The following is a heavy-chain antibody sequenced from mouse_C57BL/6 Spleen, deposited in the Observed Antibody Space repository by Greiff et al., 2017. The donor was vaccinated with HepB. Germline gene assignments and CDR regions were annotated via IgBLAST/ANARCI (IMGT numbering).Heavy chain of an antibody. J-gene: IGHJ3*01. Sequence: QVQLQQSGAELVKPGASVKISCKASGYAFSSYWMNWVKQRPGKGLEWIGQIYPGDGDTNYNGKFKGKATLTADKSSSTAYMQLSSLTSEDSAVYFCARSEGAYDYDPFAYWGQGTLVTVSA. CDR2: IYPGDGDT. CDR3: ARSEGAYDYDPFAY. V-gene: IGHV1-80*01. CDR1: GYAFSSYW. D-gene: IGHD2-4*01.